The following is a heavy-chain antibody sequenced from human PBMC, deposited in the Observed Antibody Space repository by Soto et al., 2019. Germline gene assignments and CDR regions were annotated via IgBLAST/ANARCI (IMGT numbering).Heavy chain of an antibody. CDR3: ARRGSCSSTSCYAYDY. J-gene: IGHJ4*02. Sequence: QLQLQESGPGLVKPSETLSLTCTVSGGSFSSGSYSWGWIRQPPGKGLEWIGSIYYSGSTYYNPSLKSRVTISVDTSNNQFSLKVSSVTAADTAVYYCARRGSCSSTSCYAYDYWGQGTLVTVSS. D-gene: IGHD2-2*01. CDR2: IYYSGST. V-gene: IGHV4-39*01. CDR1: GGSFSSGSYS.